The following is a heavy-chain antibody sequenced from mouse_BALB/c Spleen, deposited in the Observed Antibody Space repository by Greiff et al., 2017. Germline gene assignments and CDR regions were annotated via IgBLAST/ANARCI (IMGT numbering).Heavy chain of an antibody. D-gene: IGHD2-2*01. V-gene: IGHV1-69*02. Sequence: VQLQQPGAELVKPGASVKLSCKASGYTFTSYWMHWVKQRPGQGLEWIGEIDPSDSYTNYNQKFKGKATLTVDKSSSTAYMQLSSLTSEDSAVYYCARSWLRRPWFAYWGQGTLVTVSA. J-gene: IGHJ3*01. CDR1: GYTFTSYW. CDR2: IDPSDSYT. CDR3: ARSWLRRPWFAY.